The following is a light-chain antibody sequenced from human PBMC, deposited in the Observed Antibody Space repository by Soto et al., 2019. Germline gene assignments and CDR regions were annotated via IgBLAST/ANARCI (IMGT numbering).Light chain of an antibody. V-gene: IGKV3-20*01. CDR3: QQYSTSPRT. CDR2: GAS. J-gene: IGKJ1*01. Sequence: EIVLTQSPGTLSLSPGQRATLSCRAGQTVVSNYVAWHQQKPGQAPRLLIYGASTRATGVPDRFSGSGSGTDFTLTISRLEPDDFAVYYCQQYSTSPRTFGQGTKVEIK. CDR1: QTVVSNY.